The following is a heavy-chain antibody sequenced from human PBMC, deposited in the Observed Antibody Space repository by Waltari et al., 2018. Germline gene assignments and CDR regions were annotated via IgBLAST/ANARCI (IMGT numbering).Heavy chain of an antibody. CDR3: ARTPDYYDSSGFIDY. CDR2: INHSGST. D-gene: IGHD3-22*01. Sequence: QVQLQQWGAGLLKPSETLSLTCAVYGGSFSGYYWSWIRQPPGKGLEWSGEINHSGSTNHNPSLKSRVTIAVDTSKNQFSLKLSSVTAADTAVYYCARTPDYYDSSGFIDYWGQGTLVTVSS. CDR1: GGSFSGYY. V-gene: IGHV4-34*01. J-gene: IGHJ4*02.